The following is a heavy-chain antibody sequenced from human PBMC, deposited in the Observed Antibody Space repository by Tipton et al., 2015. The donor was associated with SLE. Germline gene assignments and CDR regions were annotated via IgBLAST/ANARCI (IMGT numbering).Heavy chain of an antibody. J-gene: IGHJ4*02. V-gene: IGHV3-23*01. D-gene: IGHD6-19*01. CDR3: AKDGGGSGWAGYFDY. Sequence: SLRLSCAASGFTFSSYAMSWVRQAPGKGLEWVSAISGSGGSTYYADSVKGRFTISRDNSKNTLYLQMNSLRAEDTAVYYCAKDGGGSGWAGYFDYWGQGTLVTVSS. CDR2: ISGSGGST. CDR1: GFTFSSYA.